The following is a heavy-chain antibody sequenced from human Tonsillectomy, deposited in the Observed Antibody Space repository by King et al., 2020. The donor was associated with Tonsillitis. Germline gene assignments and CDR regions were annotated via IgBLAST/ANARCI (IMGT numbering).Heavy chain of an antibody. CDR2: IYPGDSDT. J-gene: IGHJ4*02. V-gene: IGHV5-51*01. Sequence: QLVQSGAEVKKPGASVKISCKGSGDRFTSYWIGWVRQMPGKGLEWMGIIYPGDSDTRYSPSFQGQVTISADKSISTAYLQWSSLKASDTAIYYCAVAVATTQILDYWGQGTLVTVSS. D-gene: IGHD5-12*01. CDR1: GDRFTSYW. CDR3: AVAVATTQILDY.